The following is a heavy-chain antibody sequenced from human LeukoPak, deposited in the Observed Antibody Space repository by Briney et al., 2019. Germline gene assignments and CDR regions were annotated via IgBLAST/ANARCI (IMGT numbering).Heavy chain of an antibody. CDR1: GGSISDYY. J-gene: IGHJ4*02. D-gene: IGHD3-22*01. Sequence: PSETLSLTCTVSGGSISDYYWSWIRQPPGKGLEWIGYIYYTGSTNYNPSLKSRVTISVDRSKNQFSLKLSSVSAADTAMYYCARESYSDSSGYPCYFEHWGQGTLVTVSS. V-gene: IGHV4-59*01. CDR3: ARESYSDSSGYPCYFEH. CDR2: IYYTGST.